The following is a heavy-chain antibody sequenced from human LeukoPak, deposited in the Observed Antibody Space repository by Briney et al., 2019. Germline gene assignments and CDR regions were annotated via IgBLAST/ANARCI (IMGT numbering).Heavy chain of an antibody. CDR1: GFTVSSNY. CDR3: ARDYNYYHSSGYWYYFDY. J-gene: IGHJ4*02. CDR2: IYSDDST. D-gene: IGHD3-22*01. Sequence: GGSLRLSCAASGFTVSSNYMSWVRQAPGKGLEWVSVIYSDDSTYYADSVKGRFTISRDNSKNTLYLQINSLRAEDTAVYYCARDYNYYHSSGYWYYFDYWGQGTLVTVSS. V-gene: IGHV3-66*01.